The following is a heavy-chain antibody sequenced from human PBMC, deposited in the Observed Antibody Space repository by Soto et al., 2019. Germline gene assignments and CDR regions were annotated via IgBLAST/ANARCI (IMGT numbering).Heavy chain of an antibody. Sequence: GGSLRLSCAASGFTFSSYAMHWVRQAPGKGLEWVAVISYDGSNKYYADSVKGRFTMSRENSKNTLYLEMNSLRAEDTAVYYCARGPKGGNYVRYYYYGMDVWGQGTTVTVSS. CDR2: ISYDGSNK. V-gene: IGHV3-30-3*01. D-gene: IGHD4-4*01. CDR3: ARGPKGGNYVRYYYYGMDV. J-gene: IGHJ6*02. CDR1: GFTFSSYA.